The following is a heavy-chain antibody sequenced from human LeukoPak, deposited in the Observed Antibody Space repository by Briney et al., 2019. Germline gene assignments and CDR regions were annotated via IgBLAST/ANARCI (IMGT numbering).Heavy chain of an antibody. V-gene: IGHV3-30*18. CDR1: GFTFSSYS. D-gene: IGHD4-17*01. CDR2: ISYDGSNK. Sequence: GRSLRLSCAASGFTFSSYSMHWVRQAPGKGLEWVAVISYDGSNKYYADSVKGRFTISRDNSKNTLYLQMNSLRAEDTAVYYCAKGDGDYAGTDYWGQGTLVTVSS. J-gene: IGHJ4*02. CDR3: AKGDGDYAGTDY.